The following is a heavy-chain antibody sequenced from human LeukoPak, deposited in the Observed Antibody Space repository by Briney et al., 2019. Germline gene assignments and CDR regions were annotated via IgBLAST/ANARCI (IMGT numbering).Heavy chain of an antibody. V-gene: IGHV4-59*11. J-gene: IGHJ1*01. Sequence: PETLSLTCTVSGGSISSHYWSWIRQPPGRGLEWIGYIYSSGTTNYNPSLKSRVTISVDTSKNQFSLKLNSVTAADTAVYYCARASFGDYSAEYFHHWGQGTLVTVSS. CDR1: GGSISSHY. CDR2: IYSSGTT. CDR3: ARASFGDYSAEYFHH. D-gene: IGHD4-17*01.